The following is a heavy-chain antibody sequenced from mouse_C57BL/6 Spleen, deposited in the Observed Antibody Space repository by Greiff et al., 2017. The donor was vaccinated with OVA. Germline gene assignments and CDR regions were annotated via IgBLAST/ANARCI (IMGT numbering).Heavy chain of an antibody. CDR1: GFTFSSYA. D-gene: IGHD3-1*01. CDR3: ARDRAKGGFDY. V-gene: IGHV5-4*01. J-gene: IGHJ2*01. Sequence: EVMLVESGGGLVKPGGSLKLSCAASGFTFSSYAMSWVRQTPEKRLEWVATISDGGSYTYYPDNVKGRFIISRDNAKNNLYLQMSHLKSEDTAMYYCARDRAKGGFDYWGQGTTLTVSS. CDR2: ISDGGSYT.